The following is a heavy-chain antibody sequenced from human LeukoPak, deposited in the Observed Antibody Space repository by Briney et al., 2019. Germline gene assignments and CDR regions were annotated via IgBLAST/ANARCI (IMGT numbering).Heavy chain of an antibody. D-gene: IGHD3-9*01. Sequence: AGGSLRLSCAASGFTFSSYAMHWVRQAPGKGLEWVAVISYDGSNKYYADSVKGRFTISRDNSKNTLYLQMNSLRAEDMAVYYCARDGAVLYYDILTGYNYYFDYWGQGTLVTVSS. CDR3: ARDGAVLYYDILTGYNYYFDY. CDR2: ISYDGSNK. V-gene: IGHV3-30*01. J-gene: IGHJ4*02. CDR1: GFTFSSYA.